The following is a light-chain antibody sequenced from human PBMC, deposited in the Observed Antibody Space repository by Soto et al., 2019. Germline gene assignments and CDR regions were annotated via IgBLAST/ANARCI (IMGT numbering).Light chain of an antibody. CDR3: SSYAGSNNLGIYV. CDR2: EVS. CDR1: SSDVGGYNY. Sequence: QSALTQPPSASGSPGQSVTISCTGTSSDVGGYNYVSWYQQHPGKAPKLMIYEVSKRPSGVPDRFSGSKSGNTASLTVSGLQAEDEADYYCSSYAGSNNLGIYVFGTGTKVTVL. V-gene: IGLV2-8*01. J-gene: IGLJ1*01.